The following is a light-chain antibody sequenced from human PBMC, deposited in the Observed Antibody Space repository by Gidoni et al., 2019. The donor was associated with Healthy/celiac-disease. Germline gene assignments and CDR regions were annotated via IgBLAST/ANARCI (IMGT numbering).Light chain of an antibody. CDR2: GAS. CDR1: QSVSSN. CDR3: QQYNNWPYT. V-gene: IGKV3-15*01. J-gene: IGKJ2*01. Sequence: EIVMTQSPATLSVSPGERATLSCRASQSVSSNLAWYQQKPGQAPRRLIYGASTRATGIPASFSGCGSGTDVTLTIISLQSEDFAVYYCQQYNNWPYTFXQXTKLEIK.